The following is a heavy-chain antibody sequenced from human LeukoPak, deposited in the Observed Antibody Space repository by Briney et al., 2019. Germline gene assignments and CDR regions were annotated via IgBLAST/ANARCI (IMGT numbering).Heavy chain of an antibody. J-gene: IGHJ4*02. V-gene: IGHV3-23*01. CDR1: GFTFGDFA. CDR3: ARGYCTSSSCYNDY. D-gene: IGHD2-2*02. Sequence: GGSLRLSCVASGFTFGDFAMTWVRQAPGQGLQWVSIISDRGYDTYYADSVRGRFTISRDNSKNTLYLQMNSLRAEDTAVYSCARGYCTSSSCYNDYWGQGTLVTVSS. CDR2: ISDRGYDT.